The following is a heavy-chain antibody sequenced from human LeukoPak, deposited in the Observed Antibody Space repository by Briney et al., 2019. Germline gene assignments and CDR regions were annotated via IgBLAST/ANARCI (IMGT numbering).Heavy chain of an antibody. V-gene: IGHV3-21*01. CDR1: GFTFSSYE. J-gene: IGHJ6*02. Sequence: PGGSLRLSCAASGFTFSSYEMNWVRQAPGKGLEWVSSISSSSSYIYYADSVKGRFTISRDNAKNSLYLQMNSLRAEDTAVYYCARDGTSSIVVVPAAIGYYYYGMDVWGQGTTVTVSS. CDR3: ARDGTSSIVVVPAAIGYYYYGMDV. D-gene: IGHD2-2*02. CDR2: ISSSSSYI.